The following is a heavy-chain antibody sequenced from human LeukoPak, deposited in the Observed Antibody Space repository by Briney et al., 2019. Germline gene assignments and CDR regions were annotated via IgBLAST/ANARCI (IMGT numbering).Heavy chain of an antibody. D-gene: IGHD3-10*01. CDR1: GPSINSYY. Sequence: KASETLSLTCSVSGPSINSYYWSWIRQPPGKGLEWIGYIYYSGSTDFNPSLKNRVTISIDTSRKEMSLKLTSVTAADTAVYYCARSYYYGSGSYYNPYWYFDLWGRGTLVTVSS. V-gene: IGHV4-59*01. CDR3: ARSYYYGSGSYYNPYWYFDL. CDR2: IYYSGST. J-gene: IGHJ2*01.